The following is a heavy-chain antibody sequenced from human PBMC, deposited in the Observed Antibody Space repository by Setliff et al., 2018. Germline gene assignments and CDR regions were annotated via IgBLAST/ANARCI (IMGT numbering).Heavy chain of an antibody. J-gene: IGHJ6*02. V-gene: IGHV3-7*01. CDR3: ARDLGAIFRYGLDV. Sequence: PGGSLRLSCAASGFTLSSYWMNWVRQVPGKGLEWVANIKQDGSEKDYVDSVKGRFTISRDRAKNSLYLQMISLRAEDTAVYYCARDLGAIFRYGLDVWGQGTTVTVSS. D-gene: IGHD3-16*01. CDR1: GFTLSSYW. CDR2: IKQDGSEK.